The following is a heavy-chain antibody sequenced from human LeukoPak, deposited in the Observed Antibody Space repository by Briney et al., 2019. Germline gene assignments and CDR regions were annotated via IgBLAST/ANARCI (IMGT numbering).Heavy chain of an antibody. J-gene: IGHJ4*02. CDR1: GFTFSSYW. D-gene: IGHD3-9*01. CDR2: IKQDGSEK. CDR3: STGYYQLNY. V-gene: IGHV3-7*03. Sequence: GSLRLSCAASGFTFSSYWMSWVRQAPGKGLEWVANIKQDGSEKYYVDSVKGRFTISRDNAKNSLYLQMNSLRAEDTAIYFCSTGYYQLNYWGQGTLVTVSS.